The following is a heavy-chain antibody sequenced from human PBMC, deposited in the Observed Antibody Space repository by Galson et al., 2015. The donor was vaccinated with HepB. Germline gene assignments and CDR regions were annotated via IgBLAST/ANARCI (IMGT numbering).Heavy chain of an antibody. J-gene: IGHJ4*02. D-gene: IGHD3-3*01. CDR3: ARDLSRTNYDSWVPSLDS. Sequence: SLRLSCAASGFTLSSYSMNWVRQAPGKGLEWVSSISTSTSYIYYADSVKGRFTISRDNAKNSLYLQMNSLRAEDTAVYYCARDLSRTNYDSWVPSLDSWGQGTLVTVSS. CDR1: GFTLSSYS. V-gene: IGHV3-21*01. CDR2: ISTSTSYI.